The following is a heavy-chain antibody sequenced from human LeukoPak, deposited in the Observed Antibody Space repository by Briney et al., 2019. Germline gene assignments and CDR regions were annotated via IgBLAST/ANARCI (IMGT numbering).Heavy chain of an antibody. CDR3: VKALVGQTSGY. V-gene: IGHV3-30*18. D-gene: IGHD1-26*01. J-gene: IGHJ4*02. CDR2: ISHDASDE. CDR1: GFSSSGYG. Sequence: GGSLRLSCTASGFSSSGYGMHWVRQAPGKGLEWLAVISHDASDEYYADSVKGRFTISRDNAKNMIYLQMISLRAEDTAVYYCVKALVGQTSGYWGQGTRVTVST.